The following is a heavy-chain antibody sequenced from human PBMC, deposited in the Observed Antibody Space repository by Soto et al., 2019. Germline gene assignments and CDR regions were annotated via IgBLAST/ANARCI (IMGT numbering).Heavy chain of an antibody. J-gene: IGHJ5*02. Sequence: SGPTLVNPTQTLTLTCTFSGFSLRNTGVGVGWIRQPPGKALEFLALIYWDDDERYSPFLESRLTITKDTSKNQVVLTMTNMDPVDTATYYCAHIRLTRVVREGYVSSGPATLVTVS. CDR3: AHIRLTRVVREGYVS. V-gene: IGHV2-5*02. CDR2: IYWDDDE. D-gene: IGHD3-10*01. CDR1: GFSLRNTGVG.